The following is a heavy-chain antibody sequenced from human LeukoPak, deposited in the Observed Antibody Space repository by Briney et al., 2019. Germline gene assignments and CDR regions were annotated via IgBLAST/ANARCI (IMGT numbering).Heavy chain of an antibody. V-gene: IGHV3-23*01. Sequence: GSLRLSCEASGFTFGSHAMYWVRQAPGKGLEWVAGIFGSGGSPHYADSVKGRFTISRDNSKNTLYLQMNSLRAEDTAVYYCAKDPHYDILTGYYDYWGQGTLVTVSS. CDR2: IFGSGGSP. CDR3: AKDPHYDILTGYYDY. J-gene: IGHJ4*02. CDR1: GFTFGSHA. D-gene: IGHD3-9*01.